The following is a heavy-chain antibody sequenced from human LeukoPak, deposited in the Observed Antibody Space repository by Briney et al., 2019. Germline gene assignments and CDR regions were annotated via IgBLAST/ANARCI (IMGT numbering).Heavy chain of an antibody. CDR2: IIPIFGTA. CDR1: GGTFSSYA. D-gene: IGHD3-22*01. V-gene: IGHV1-69*13. J-gene: IGHJ3*02. Sequence: SVKVSCKASGGTFSSYAISWVRQAPGHGLEWMGRIIPIFGTANYAQKFQGRVTITPDESTSTAYMELSSLRSEDTAVYYCARDQAITMIVDRAFDIWGQGTMVTVSS. CDR3: ARDQAITMIVDRAFDI.